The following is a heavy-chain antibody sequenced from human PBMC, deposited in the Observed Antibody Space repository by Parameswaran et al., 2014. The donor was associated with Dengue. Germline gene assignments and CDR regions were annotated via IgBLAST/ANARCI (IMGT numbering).Heavy chain of an antibody. V-gene: IGHV4-31*02. D-gene: IGHD6-6*01. Sequence: VRQAPGKGLEWIGYIYYSGSTYYNPSLKSRVTISVDTSKNQFSLKLSSVTAADTAVYYCARESLQLGPPGYWGQGTLVTVSS. CDR3: ARESLQLGPPGY. CDR2: IYYSGST. J-gene: IGHJ4*02.